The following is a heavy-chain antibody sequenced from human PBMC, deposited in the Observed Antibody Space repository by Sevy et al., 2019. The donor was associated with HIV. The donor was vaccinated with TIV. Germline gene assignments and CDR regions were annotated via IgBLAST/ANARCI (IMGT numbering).Heavy chain of an antibody. D-gene: IGHD1-1*01. CDR2: IRSKAYGGTT. Sequence: GGSLRLSCTASGFTFGDYAMSWFRQAPGKGLEWVGFIRSKAYGGTTEYAESVKGRFTISRDDSKSIAYLQMNSLKTEDTAVYYCTSGDWNDVGDYWGQGTLVTVSS. CDR3: TSGDWNDVGDY. J-gene: IGHJ4*02. CDR1: GFTFGDYA. V-gene: IGHV3-49*03.